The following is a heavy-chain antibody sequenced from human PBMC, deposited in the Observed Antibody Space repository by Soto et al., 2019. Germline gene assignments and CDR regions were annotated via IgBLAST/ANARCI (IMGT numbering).Heavy chain of an antibody. CDR2: IWHDGNNK. D-gene: IGHD1-26*01. Sequence: QPGGVPRLSCAASGFTFSNYGMHWVRQAPGKGLEWVAIIWHDGNNKYYADSVRGRFIISRDNSKNRLYLQMNSLRAEDTAVYYCASDLVGASDSYGLDVWGQGTPVTVSS. CDR3: ASDLVGASDSYGLDV. CDR1: GFTFSNYG. J-gene: IGHJ6*02. V-gene: IGHV3-33*01.